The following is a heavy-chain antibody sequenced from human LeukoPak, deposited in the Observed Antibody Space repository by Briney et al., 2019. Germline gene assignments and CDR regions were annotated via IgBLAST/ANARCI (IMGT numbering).Heavy chain of an antibody. D-gene: IGHD1-26*01. Sequence: PGGSLRLSRAASGFTFSSYGMHWVRQAPGKGLEWVAVIWYDGSNKYYADSVKGQFTISRDNSKNTLYLQMNSLRAEDTAVYYCARDRSVSYFDSWGQGTLVTVSS. V-gene: IGHV3-33*01. CDR3: ARDRSVSYFDS. CDR2: IWYDGSNK. J-gene: IGHJ4*02. CDR1: GFTFSSYG.